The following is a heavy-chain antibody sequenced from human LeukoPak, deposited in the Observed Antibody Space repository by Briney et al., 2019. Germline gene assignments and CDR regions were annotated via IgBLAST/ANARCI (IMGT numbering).Heavy chain of an antibody. CDR3: ARNRGPEYPPTATDY. CDR2: ISAYNGNT. V-gene: IGHV1-18*01. CDR1: GYTFTSYG. Sequence: ASVKVSCKASGYTFTSYGISWVRQAPGQGLEWMGWISAYNGNTNYAQKLQGRVTMTIDTSTSTAYMELRSLRSDDTAVYYCARNRGPEYPPTATDYWGQGTLVTVSS. D-gene: IGHD1-14*01. J-gene: IGHJ4*02.